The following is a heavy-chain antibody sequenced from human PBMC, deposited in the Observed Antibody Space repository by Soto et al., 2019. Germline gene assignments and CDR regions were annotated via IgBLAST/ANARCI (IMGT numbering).Heavy chain of an antibody. J-gene: IGHJ4*02. V-gene: IGHV4-61*01. CDR3: ASVVGASFDY. CDR1: GGSVSSGSYY. Sequence: QVQLQESGPGLVKPSETLSLTCTVSGGSVSSGSYYWSWIRQPPGKGLEWIGYIYYSGSTNYNPSLKSRVTISVDTSKNQFSLKLSSVTAADTAVYYCASVVGASFDYWGRGTLVTVSS. CDR2: IYYSGST. D-gene: IGHD1-26*01.